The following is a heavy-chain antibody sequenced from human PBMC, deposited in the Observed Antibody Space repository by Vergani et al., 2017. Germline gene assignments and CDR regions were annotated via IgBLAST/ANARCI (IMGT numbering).Heavy chain of an antibody. V-gene: IGHV3-21*01. D-gene: IGHD3-22*01. Sequence: EVQLVESGGGLVKRGGSLRLSCAASGFTFSSYSMNWVRQAPGKGLEWVSSISSSSSYIHYSDSLKGRFTISRDNAKSSLYLQMNSLRAEDTGVYYCARDLFYYDSSGYYSGFFDYWGQGTLVTVSS. CDR2: ISSSSSYI. CDR1: GFTFSSYS. J-gene: IGHJ4*02. CDR3: ARDLFYYDSSGYYSGFFDY.